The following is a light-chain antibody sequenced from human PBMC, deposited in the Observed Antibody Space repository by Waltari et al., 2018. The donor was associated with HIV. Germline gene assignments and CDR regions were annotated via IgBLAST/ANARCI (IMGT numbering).Light chain of an antibody. V-gene: IGLV4-60*03. J-gene: IGLJ3*02. CDR2: VEGSGTY. CDR1: SGHSSYT. Sequence: QPVLTHSSSASASLESPVKLTCTLSSGHSSYTVAWQQLQPVRAPRDLMKVEGSGTYVRRNGVPDRFSGFSSEADRFLTISNLQSEDEADYYCETCDRNIRVFGGGTKLTVL. CDR3: ETCDRNIRV.